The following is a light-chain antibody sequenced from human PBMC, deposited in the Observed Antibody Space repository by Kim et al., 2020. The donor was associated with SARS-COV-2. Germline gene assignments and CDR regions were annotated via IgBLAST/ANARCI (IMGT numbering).Light chain of an antibody. V-gene: IGLV3-1*01. CDR3: QAWDSSHVV. CDR1: KLGDKY. CDR2: QDS. J-gene: IGLJ2*01. Sequence: YELTQPPSVSVSPGQTASITCSGDKLGDKYACWYQQKPGQSPVLVIYQDSKRPSGIPERFSGSNSGNTATLTISGTQAMDEADYYCQAWDSSHVVFGGGTQLTVL.